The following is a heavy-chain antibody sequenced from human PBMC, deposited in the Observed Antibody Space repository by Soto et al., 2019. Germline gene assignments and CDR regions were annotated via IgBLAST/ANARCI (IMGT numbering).Heavy chain of an antibody. CDR2: INAGNGNT. CDR3: ARDSVDTAMVHYYYYGMDV. D-gene: IGHD5-18*01. V-gene: IGHV1-3*01. J-gene: IGHJ6*02. Sequence: ASVKVSFKASGYTFTSYAMHWVRQAPGQRLEWMGWINAGNGNTKYSQKFQGRVTITRDTSASTAYMELSSLRSEDTAVYYCARDSVDTAMVHYYYYGMDVWGQGTTVTVSS. CDR1: GYTFTSYA.